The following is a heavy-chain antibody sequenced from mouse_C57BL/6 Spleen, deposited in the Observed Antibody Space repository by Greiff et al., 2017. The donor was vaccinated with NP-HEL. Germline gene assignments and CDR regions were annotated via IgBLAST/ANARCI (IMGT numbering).Heavy chain of an antibody. CDR3: VRDGYYYAMDY. V-gene: IGHV1-61*01. CDR1: GYTFTSYW. D-gene: IGHD2-3*01. J-gene: IGHJ4*01. Sequence: QVQLKQPGAELVRPGSSVKLSCKASGYTFTSYWMDWVKQRPGQGLEWIGNIYPSDSETHYNQKFKDKATLTVDKSSSTAYMQLSSLTSEDSAVYYCVRDGYYYAMDYWGQGTSVTVSS. CDR2: IYPSDSET.